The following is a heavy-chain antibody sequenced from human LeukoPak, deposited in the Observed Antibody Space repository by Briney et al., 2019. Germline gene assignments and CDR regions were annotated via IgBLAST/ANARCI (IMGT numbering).Heavy chain of an antibody. CDR1: GGTFSSYA. V-gene: IGHV1-69*06. J-gene: IGHJ4*02. CDR3: ARCSPGDSSNFYAVLQY. D-gene: IGHD3-22*01. Sequence: SVKVSCKASGGTFSSYAVSWVRLTPGQGLEWLGGIIPVFGTTTYAQKFQAKVAMTADKSTNTAYLEISSLTSDDTAVYYCARCSPGDSSNFYAVLQYWGQGTQVTVST. CDR2: IIPVFGTT.